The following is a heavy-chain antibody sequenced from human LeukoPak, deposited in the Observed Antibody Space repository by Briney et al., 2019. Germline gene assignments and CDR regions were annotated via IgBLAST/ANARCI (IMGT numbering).Heavy chain of an antibody. V-gene: IGHV3-9*01. J-gene: IGHJ4*02. CDR3: AKDRDSLVGTIKD. Sequence: PGGSLRLSCAASGFTFDDYAMHWVRQGPGKGLEWVSGISWNSGSIAYADSVKGRFTISRDNAKNSLYLQMNSLRAEDTAFYYCAKDRDSLVGTIKDWGQGTLVIVSS. D-gene: IGHD5-12*01. CDR1: GFTFDDYA. CDR2: ISWNSGSI.